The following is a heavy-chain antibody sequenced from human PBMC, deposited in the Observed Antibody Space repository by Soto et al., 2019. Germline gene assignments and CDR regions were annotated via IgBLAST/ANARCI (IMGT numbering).Heavy chain of an antibody. CDR3: ARDPDGIIDFDY. Sequence: GGSLRLSCAASGFTFSSYGMHWVRQAPGKGLEWISYITSDSSTRHYADFVKGRFTISRGNAKNSLYLQMNSLRDEDTAVYFCARDPDGIIDFDYWGQGTQVTVSS. CDR1: GFTFSSYG. CDR2: ITSDSSTR. V-gene: IGHV3-48*02. J-gene: IGHJ4*02. D-gene: IGHD3-10*01.